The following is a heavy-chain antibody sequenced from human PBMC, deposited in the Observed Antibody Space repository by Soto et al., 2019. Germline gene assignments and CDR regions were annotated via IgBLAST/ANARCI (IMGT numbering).Heavy chain of an antibody. CDR2: IYWHDDK. Sequence: ESVPTLVNPTPTLMLTWSFYGFALDTTGVGVGWIRQAPGKALEWLANIYWHDDKRYNQSLAGRLTITKDTSKNQVVLTMTDMDPADTATYYCARAYNWNYIWGQGTLVTVSS. V-gene: IGHV2-5*01. D-gene: IGHD1-7*01. CDR3: ARAYNWNYI. J-gene: IGHJ4*02. CDR1: GFALDTTGVG.